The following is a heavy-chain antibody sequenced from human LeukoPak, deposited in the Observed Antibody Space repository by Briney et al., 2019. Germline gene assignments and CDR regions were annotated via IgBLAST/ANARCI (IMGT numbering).Heavy chain of an antibody. CDR3: ARAGGSTVSHSDY. Sequence: NPGGSLRLSCAASGFTFSSYSMKWIRQAPGKGLEWVSSISSSTSYIYYADSVKGRFTISKDNAKNSLYLQMNSLRAEDTAVYYCARAGGSTVSHSDYWGQGTLVTVSS. J-gene: IGHJ4*02. V-gene: IGHV3-21*01. CDR1: GFTFSSYS. D-gene: IGHD4-17*01. CDR2: ISSSTSYI.